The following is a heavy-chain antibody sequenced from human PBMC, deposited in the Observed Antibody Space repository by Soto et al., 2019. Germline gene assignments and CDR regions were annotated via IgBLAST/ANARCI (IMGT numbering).Heavy chain of an antibody. CDR2: IYYSGGT. Sequence: SETLSLTCSVSAGSVSSSSYYWGWIRQPPGKGLEWIGSIYYSGGTYYNPSLKSRVTMSVDTSKNQFSLKMSSVTAADTAVYYCARHGPSAPRGFFDTWGQGTLVTVSS. CDR1: AGSVSSSSYY. D-gene: IGHD3-10*01. J-gene: IGHJ5*02. V-gene: IGHV4-39*01. CDR3: ARHGPSAPRGFFDT.